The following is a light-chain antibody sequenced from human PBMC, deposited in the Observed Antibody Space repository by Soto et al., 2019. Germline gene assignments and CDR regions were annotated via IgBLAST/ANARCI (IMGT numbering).Light chain of an antibody. V-gene: IGLV2-14*03. J-gene: IGLJ1*01. CDR1: SSDVGAYDY. CDR3: TSYSGITTLGV. CDR2: DVS. Sequence: QSVLTQPPSVSGTPGQRVSISCTGTSSDVGAYDYVSWYQQHPGTAPKLIIYDVSHRPSGVSDRFSGSKSGNTASLTISGLQAEDEANYYCTSYSGITTLGVFGTGTKVTVL.